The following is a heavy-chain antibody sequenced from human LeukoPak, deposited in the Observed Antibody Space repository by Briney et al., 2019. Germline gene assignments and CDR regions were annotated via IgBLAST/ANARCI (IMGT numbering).Heavy chain of an antibody. D-gene: IGHD2-15*01. CDR3: ARLPTLHCSGGSCYRDY. J-gene: IGHJ4*02. CDR2: IYYSGST. V-gene: IGHV4-39*07. Sequence: PSETLSLTCTVSGGSISSSSYYWGWIRQPPGKGLEWIGSIYYSGSTYYNPSLKSRVTISVDTSKNQFSLKLSSVTAADTAVYYCARLPTLHCSGGSCYRDYWGQGTLVTVSS. CDR1: GGSISSSSYY.